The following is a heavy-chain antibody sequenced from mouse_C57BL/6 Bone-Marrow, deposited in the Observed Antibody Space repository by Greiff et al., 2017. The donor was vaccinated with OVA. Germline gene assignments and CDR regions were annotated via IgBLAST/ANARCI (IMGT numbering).Heavy chain of an antibody. CDR1: GYTFPDSY. V-gene: IGHV1-26*01. Sequence: VQLPPSGPELVPPGASVPISFKASGYTFPDSYMYWLHHSPGQSLALIGDINPNNGGTSYNQKFKGKATLTVDKSSSTAYMELRSLTSEDSAVYYCARGGYYSNYFDYWGQGTTLTVSS. D-gene: IGHD2-5*01. J-gene: IGHJ2*01. CDR2: INPNNGGT. CDR3: ARGGYYSNYFDY.